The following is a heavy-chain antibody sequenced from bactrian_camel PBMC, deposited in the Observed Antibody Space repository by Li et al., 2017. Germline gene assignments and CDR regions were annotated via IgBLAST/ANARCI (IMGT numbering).Heavy chain of an antibody. Sequence: HVQLVESGGGSVQPGGSLRLSCGASGHTYSSNCMGWFRQAPGKEREGVAISDSDGTTGYADSVKGRFTISQDNANNTLHLHMNNLKAEDTGMYYCAAQFSRRLGGTWGPILLSNEYDYWGQGTQVTVS. V-gene: IGHV3S53*01. CDR1: GHTYSSNC. J-gene: IGHJ4*01. CDR2: SDSDGTT. CDR3: AAQFSRRLGGTWGPILLSNEYDY. D-gene: IGHD5*01.